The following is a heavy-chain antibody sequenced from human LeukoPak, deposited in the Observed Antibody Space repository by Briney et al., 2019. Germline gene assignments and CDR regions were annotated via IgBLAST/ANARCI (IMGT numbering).Heavy chain of an antibody. CDR2: IYYSGST. CDR1: GGSINSYY. Sequence: SETLSLTCTVSGGSINSYYWSWIRQPPGKGLEWIGYIYYSGSTNYNPSLKSRVTISIDTSKNQFSLKLSSVTAADAAFYYCARYLDYGGNSRVFQHWGQGTLVTVSS. D-gene: IGHD4-23*01. J-gene: IGHJ1*01. V-gene: IGHV4-59*12. CDR3: ARYLDYGGNSRVFQH.